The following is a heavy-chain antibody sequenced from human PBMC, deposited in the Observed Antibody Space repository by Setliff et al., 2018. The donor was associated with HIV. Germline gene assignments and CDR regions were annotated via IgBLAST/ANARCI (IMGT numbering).Heavy chain of an antibody. J-gene: IGHJ4*01. CDR2: IYHSGST. V-gene: IGHV4-39*07. CDR3: ARGVTSPFATGI. Sequence: SETLSLTCTVSGGSISSSNYYWGWIRQPPGKGLEYIGSIYHSGSTYYNPSLKRRVTISVDTSKNQFSLRLSSVTSADTAVYYCARGVTSPFATGIWGHGTLVTVSS. D-gene: IGHD2-2*01. CDR1: GGSISSSNYY.